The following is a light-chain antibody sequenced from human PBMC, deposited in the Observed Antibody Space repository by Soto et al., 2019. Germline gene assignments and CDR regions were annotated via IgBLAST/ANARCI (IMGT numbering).Light chain of an antibody. V-gene: IGKV3-11*01. Sequence: EIVLTQSRATLSLSPGERATLSCRASQGVGSYLAWFQQKPGQAPRLLIYDASNRATGIPARFSGSGSGTDFTLTISSLEPEDFTVYYCQQRSTPLTFGGGTKVEIK. J-gene: IGKJ4*01. CDR3: QQRSTPLT. CDR1: QGVGSY. CDR2: DAS.